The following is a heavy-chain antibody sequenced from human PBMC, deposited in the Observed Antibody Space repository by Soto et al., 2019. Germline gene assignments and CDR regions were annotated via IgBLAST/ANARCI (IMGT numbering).Heavy chain of an antibody. CDR3: ARDSNQLELYYYMDV. J-gene: IGHJ6*03. CDR1: GFTFSSYS. D-gene: IGHD1-1*01. Sequence: GGSLRLSCAASGFTFSSYSMNWVRQAPGKGLEWVSYISSSSSTIYYADSVKGRFTISRDNAKNSLYLQMNSLRAEDTAVYYCARDSNQLELYYYMDVWGKGTTVTVSS. CDR2: ISSSSSTI. V-gene: IGHV3-48*01.